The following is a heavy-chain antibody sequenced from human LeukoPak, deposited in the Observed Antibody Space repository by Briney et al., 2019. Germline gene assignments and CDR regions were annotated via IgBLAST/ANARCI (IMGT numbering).Heavy chain of an antibody. V-gene: IGHV3-74*01. D-gene: IGHD1-14*01. CDR1: GFTFSICV. CDR3: ARGKTNGLDY. Sequence: PRGSLRLSCAASGFTFSICVMHWVRHAPRKGLVWVSRIIGDGSWAAYADSVKGRFTISRDNAKNTLYLQMNSLRVDDTAVYYCARGKTNGLDYWGQGILVTVSS. CDR2: IIGDGSWA. J-gene: IGHJ4*02.